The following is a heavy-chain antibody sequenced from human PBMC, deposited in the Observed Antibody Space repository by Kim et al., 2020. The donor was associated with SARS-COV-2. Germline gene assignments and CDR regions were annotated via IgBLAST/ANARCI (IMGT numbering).Heavy chain of an antibody. V-gene: IGHV4-59*01. Sequence: SETLSLTCTVSGGSISSYYWSWIRQPPGKGLEWIGYIYYSGSTNYNPSLKSRVTISVDTSKNQFSLKLSSVTAADTAVYYCARVGTEFDPWGQGTLVTVS. J-gene: IGHJ5*02. CDR3: ARVGTEFDP. CDR2: IYYSGST. CDR1: GGSISSYY. D-gene: IGHD1-1*01.